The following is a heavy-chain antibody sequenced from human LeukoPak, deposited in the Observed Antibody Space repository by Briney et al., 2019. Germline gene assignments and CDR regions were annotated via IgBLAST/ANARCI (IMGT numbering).Heavy chain of an antibody. CDR3: ARESVAGSRFDY. CDR2: IIPIFGTA. J-gene: IGHJ4*02. D-gene: IGHD6-19*01. Sequence: ASVKVSCKASGGTFSSYAISWVRQAPGQGLEWMGGIIPIFGTANYAQEFQGRVTITADESTSTAYMELSSLRSEDTAVYYCARESVAGSRFDYWGQGTLVTVSS. CDR1: GGTFSSYA. V-gene: IGHV1-69*13.